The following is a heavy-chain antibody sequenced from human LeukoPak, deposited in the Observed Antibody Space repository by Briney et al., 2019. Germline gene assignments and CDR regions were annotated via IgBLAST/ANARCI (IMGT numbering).Heavy chain of an antibody. CDR1: GYTLTELS. Sequence: ASVKXSCKVSGYTLTELSMHWVRQAPGKGLEWMGGFDPEDGETIYAQKFQGRVTMTEDTSTDTAYMELSSLRSEDTAVYYCATDRAGTGRYYYYYMDVWGKGTTVTVSS. J-gene: IGHJ6*03. CDR2: FDPEDGET. D-gene: IGHD1-1*01. CDR3: ATDRAGTGRYYYYYMDV. V-gene: IGHV1-24*01.